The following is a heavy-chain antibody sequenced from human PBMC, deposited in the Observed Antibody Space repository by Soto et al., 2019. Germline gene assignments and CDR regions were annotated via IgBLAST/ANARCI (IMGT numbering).Heavy chain of an antibody. CDR3: AKDLTVTTSDYYYGMDV. CDR1: GFTFSSYG. J-gene: IGHJ6*02. V-gene: IGHV3-30*18. D-gene: IGHD4-4*01. CDR2: ISYDGTNK. Sequence: GGSLRLSCAASGFTFSSYGMHWVRQAPGKGLEWVTVISYDGTNKYYGDSVKGRFTISRDNSKNTLYLQMNSLRAEDTAVYYCAKDLTVTTSDYYYGMDVWGQGTTVTVSS.